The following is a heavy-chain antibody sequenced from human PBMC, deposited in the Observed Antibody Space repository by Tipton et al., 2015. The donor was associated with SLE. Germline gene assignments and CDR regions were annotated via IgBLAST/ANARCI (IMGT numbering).Heavy chain of an antibody. Sequence: TLSLTCAVYGGSFSGYYWSWIRQPPGKGLEWIGEINHSGSTNYNPSLMSRVTISVDTSKNQFTLKLNSVTTADTAVYYCARCGGGYGMDVWGQGTTVTVSS. CDR2: INHSGST. CDR3: ARCGGGYGMDV. CDR1: GGSFSGYY. V-gene: IGHV4-34*01. J-gene: IGHJ6*02. D-gene: IGHD2-21*01.